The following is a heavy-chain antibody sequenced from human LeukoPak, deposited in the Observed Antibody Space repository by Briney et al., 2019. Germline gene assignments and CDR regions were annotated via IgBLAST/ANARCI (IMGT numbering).Heavy chain of an antibody. CDR2: IIPVFGTR. CDR1: GGTFTNYV. J-gene: IGHJ3*02. D-gene: IGHD3-16*01. CDR3: ARDDMGFRGGEVFDI. Sequence: GASVKVSCKASGGTFTNYVISWVRQAPGQGLEWVGGIIPVFGTREYAQGIQDRVAITADEATSPVHMELSGLKFDDTAVYDCARDDMGFRGGEVFDIWGQGTMVAVSS. V-gene: IGHV1-69*01.